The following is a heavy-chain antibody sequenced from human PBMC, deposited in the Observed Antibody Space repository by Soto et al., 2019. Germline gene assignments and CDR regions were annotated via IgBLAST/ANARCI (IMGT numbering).Heavy chain of an antibody. CDR1: GFTLRTFW. Sequence: GGSLRLSCAASGFTLRTFWMHWVRQAPGKGLVWVSRINSDGRTTNYADSVKGRFTISRDNAKNTVYLQMNSLTAEDTAVYYCARDGYPSWVYNMDGWGQVTKVTVSS. CDR3: ARDGYPSWVYNMDG. D-gene: IGHD2-2*03. V-gene: IGHV3-74*01. CDR2: INSDGRTT. J-gene: IGHJ6*02.